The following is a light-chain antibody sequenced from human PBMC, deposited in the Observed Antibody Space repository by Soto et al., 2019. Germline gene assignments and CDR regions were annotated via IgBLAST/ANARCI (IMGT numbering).Light chain of an antibody. Sequence: EIVLTQSPGTLSLSPGERATLSCRASQSVSNSYLVWYQQKPGQAPSLLIYGASSRATGIPDRFSGSGSGTDFTLTISRLEPEDFEVYYCQQYGSSPLTFGGGTKVEIK. V-gene: IGKV3-20*01. CDR3: QQYGSSPLT. J-gene: IGKJ4*01. CDR2: GAS. CDR1: QSVSNSY.